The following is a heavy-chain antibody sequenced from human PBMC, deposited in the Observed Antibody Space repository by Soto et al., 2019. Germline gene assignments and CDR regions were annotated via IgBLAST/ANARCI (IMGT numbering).Heavy chain of an antibody. D-gene: IGHD3-16*01. CDR1: GGSFSGYY. V-gene: IGHV4-34*01. Sequence: SETLSLTCAVYGGSFSGYYWSWIRQPPGKGLEWIGEINHSGSTNYNPSFKTRVTISVETSKNQFSLKLSSVTAADTAVYYCARARWGPYYYYYMDVWGKGTTVTVSS. CDR2: INHSGST. CDR3: ARARWGPYYYYYMDV. J-gene: IGHJ6*03.